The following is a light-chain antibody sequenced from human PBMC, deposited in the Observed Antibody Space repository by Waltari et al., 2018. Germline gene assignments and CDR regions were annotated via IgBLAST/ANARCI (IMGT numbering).Light chain of an antibody. CDR3: CSYAGLGIYV. CDR2: EVT. Sequence: QSGLTQPASVSGSPGQSITMSCTGTSSDVGNYDLVSWYQQYPGKAPKLMVYEVTRRSSGFSVRFSGSKSGNAASLTIYGLQSEDEADYYCCSYAGLGIYVFGTGTKVTVL. V-gene: IGLV2-23*02. J-gene: IGLJ1*01. CDR1: SSDVGNYDL.